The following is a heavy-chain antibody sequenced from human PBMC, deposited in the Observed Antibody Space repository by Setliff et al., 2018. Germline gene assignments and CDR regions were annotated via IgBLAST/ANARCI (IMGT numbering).Heavy chain of an antibody. CDR2: IYPGDSDT. D-gene: IGHD4-17*01. CDR3: ARRAVTAEYFQH. CDR1: GYSFTTYW. Sequence: GESLTISCKGSGYSFTTYWIGWVRQMPGKGLEWMGIIYPGDSDTRYSPSFQGQVTISVDKSISTAYLQLSSLKASDTAIYYCARRAVTAEYFQHWGHGTLVTVSS. J-gene: IGHJ1*01. V-gene: IGHV5-51*01.